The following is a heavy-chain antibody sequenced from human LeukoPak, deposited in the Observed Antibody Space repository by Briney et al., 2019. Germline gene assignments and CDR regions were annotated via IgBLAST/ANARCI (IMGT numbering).Heavy chain of an antibody. Sequence: PGGSLRLSCAASGFTFDVYVMSWVRQVPGKRLEWVSGINWNGGSTGYADSVKGRFTISRDNAKTSLYLQMNSLRAEDTAVYYCARDLSGIAGYTYGRGIDYWGQGTLVTVSS. CDR1: GFTFDVYV. J-gene: IGHJ4*02. D-gene: IGHD5-18*01. CDR2: INWNGGST. CDR3: ARDLSGIAGYTYGRGIDY. V-gene: IGHV3-20*04.